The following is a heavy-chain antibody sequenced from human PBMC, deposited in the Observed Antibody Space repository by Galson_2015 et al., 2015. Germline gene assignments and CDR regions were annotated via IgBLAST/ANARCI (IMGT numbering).Heavy chain of an antibody. Sequence: ATLSLTCTVSGGSISSSRYNWGWIRQPPGKGLECIGSISYTESTYYNPSLKSRVTISVDTSKNQFSLKLSSVTATDTAVYYCARLGRRDGYNKYYFDYWGQGTLVTVSS. CDR3: ARLGRRDGYNKYYFDY. V-gene: IGHV4-39*01. D-gene: IGHD5-24*01. CDR1: GGSISSSRYN. J-gene: IGHJ4*02. CDR2: ISYTEST.